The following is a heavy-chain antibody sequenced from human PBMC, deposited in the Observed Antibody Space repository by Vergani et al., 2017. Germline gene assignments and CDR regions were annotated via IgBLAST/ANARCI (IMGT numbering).Heavy chain of an antibody. V-gene: IGHV4-59*12. CDR1: GGSISSYY. CDR2: IYYSGST. CDR3: ARLPRGIAARPLRPPYYYMDV. J-gene: IGHJ6*03. Sequence: QVQLQESGPGLVKPSETLSLTCTVSGGSISSYYWSWIRQPPGKGLEWIGYIYYSGSTNYNPSLKSRVTISVDTSKNQFSRKLRSVTAADTAVYYCARLPRGIAARPLRPPYYYMDVWGKGTTVTVSS. D-gene: IGHD6-6*01.